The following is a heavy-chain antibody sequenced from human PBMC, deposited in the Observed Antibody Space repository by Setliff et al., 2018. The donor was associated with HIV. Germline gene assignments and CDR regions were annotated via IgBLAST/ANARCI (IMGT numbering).Heavy chain of an antibody. D-gene: IGHD5-12*01. J-gene: IGHJ6*02. CDR3: AKRRGSGYYGFHGMDL. CDR1: EFTFSSYA. V-gene: IGHV3-7*01. Sequence: GGSLRLSCVASEFTFSSYAMNWVRQAPGKGLEWVANIKEDGSATYYVESVRGRFTISRDNPKRTLYLQVNRLRVEDTAVYHCAKRRGSGYYGFHGMDLWGQGTTVTVSS. CDR2: IKEDGSAT.